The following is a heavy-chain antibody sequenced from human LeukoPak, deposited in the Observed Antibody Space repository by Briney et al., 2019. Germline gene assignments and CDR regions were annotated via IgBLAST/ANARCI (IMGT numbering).Heavy chain of an antibody. V-gene: IGHV1-2*02. CDR3: ARARVPIAVAGLYYFDY. D-gene: IGHD6-19*01. CDR1: GYTFSGNY. Sequence: ASVKVSCKASGYTFSGNYMHWLRQAPGQGPEWMGWIKPDSGSSHYAQKFQGRVTMTRDTSSNSAYMDLTRLKSDDTAVYYCARARVPIAVAGLYYFDYWGQGALVTVSS. CDR2: IKPDSGSS. J-gene: IGHJ4*02.